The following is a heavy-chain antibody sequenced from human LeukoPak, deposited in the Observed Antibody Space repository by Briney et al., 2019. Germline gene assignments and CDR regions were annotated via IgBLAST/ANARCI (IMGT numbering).Heavy chain of an antibody. CDR2: IWYDGSNK. CDR1: GFTFSSYW. Sequence: GGSLRLSCAASGFTFSSYWMHWVRQAPGKGLEWVAVIWYDGSNKYYADSVKGRFTISRDNSKNTLYLQMNSLRAEDTAVYYCARDFSRGSHAFDIWGQGTMVTVSS. V-gene: IGHV3-33*08. CDR3: ARDFSRGSHAFDI. J-gene: IGHJ3*02.